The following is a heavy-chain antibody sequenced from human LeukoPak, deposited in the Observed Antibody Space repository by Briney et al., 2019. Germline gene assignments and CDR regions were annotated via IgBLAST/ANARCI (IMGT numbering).Heavy chain of an antibody. CDR3: TTDYYDSSGYVF. Sequence: GGSLRLSCAASGVTFSNAWMNWVRQAPGKGLEWVGRIKTKTAGGTIDYAAPVKGRFTISRDDSKNMLYLQMNSLKTEDTAVYFCTTDYYDSSGYVFWGQGTLVTVSS. V-gene: IGHV3-15*07. CDR2: IKTKTAGGTI. J-gene: IGHJ4*02. CDR1: GVTFSNAW. D-gene: IGHD3-22*01.